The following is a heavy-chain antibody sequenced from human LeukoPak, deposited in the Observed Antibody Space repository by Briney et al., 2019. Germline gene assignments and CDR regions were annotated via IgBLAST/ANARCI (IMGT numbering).Heavy chain of an antibody. CDR1: EFTFDDYV. D-gene: IGHD6-19*01. CDR3: ARSSGSYDGYYGVEV. Sequence: GGFLRLSCGVSEFTFDDYVIHWVRQGPGKGLEWVAAMSWTSGSIAYADSVKGRFNIFRDNAQSSLYLQMNSLRAEDTAFYYCARSSGSYDGYYGVEVWGQGTTVIVSS. CDR2: MSWTSGSI. J-gene: IGHJ6*02. V-gene: IGHV3-9*01.